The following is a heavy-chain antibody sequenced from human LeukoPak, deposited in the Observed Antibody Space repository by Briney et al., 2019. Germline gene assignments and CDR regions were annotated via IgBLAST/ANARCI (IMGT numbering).Heavy chain of an antibody. CDR3: AKDTRMTTVTTHYFDY. Sequence: GGSLRLSCVASGFIFSENAMNWVRQAPGKGLEWVSAISGSGGSTYYADSVKGRFTISRDNSKNTLYLQMNSLRAEDTAVYYCAKDTRMTTVTTHYFDYWGQGTLVTVSS. CDR1: GFIFSENA. CDR2: ISGSGGST. J-gene: IGHJ4*02. D-gene: IGHD4-17*01. V-gene: IGHV3-23*01.